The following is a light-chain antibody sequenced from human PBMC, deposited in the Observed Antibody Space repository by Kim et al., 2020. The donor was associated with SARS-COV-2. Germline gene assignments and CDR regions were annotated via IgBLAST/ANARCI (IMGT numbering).Light chain of an antibody. CDR2: NKD. CDR1: SLTLYF. V-gene: IGLV3-19*01. CDR3: GSRDITGDHRL. Sequence: SSELTQDPAVSVALGQTVRITCQGDSLTLYFASWYQQKAGQAPTLVIYNKDNRPSGIPERFSGSGSGATASLTITGAQAEDEADYYCGSRDITGDHRLFG. J-gene: IGLJ3*02.